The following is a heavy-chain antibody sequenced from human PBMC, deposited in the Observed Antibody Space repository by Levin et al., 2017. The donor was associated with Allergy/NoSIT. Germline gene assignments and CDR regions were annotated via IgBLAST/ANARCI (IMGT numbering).Heavy chain of an antibody. D-gene: IGHD3-10*01. Sequence: ESLKISCSVSGGSISNFYWSWIRQPPGKGLEWIGYIYYTGSTDYNPSLKSRVTISIDTSKTQFSLKLTSVTAADTAVYYCAKGRHYYYGLDVWGQGTTVTISS. CDR2: IYYTGST. CDR1: GGSISNFY. V-gene: IGHV4-59*01. CDR3: AKGRHYYYGLDV. J-gene: IGHJ6*02.